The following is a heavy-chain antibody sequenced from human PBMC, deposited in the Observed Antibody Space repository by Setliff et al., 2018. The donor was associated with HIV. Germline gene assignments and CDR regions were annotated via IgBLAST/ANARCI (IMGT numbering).Heavy chain of an antibody. J-gene: IGHJ1*01. CDR2: ISGRSGRT. CDR3: AKGTKITTALYLAY. Sequence: GGSLRLSCGASGFTFSSFAMSWVRQAPGKGLEWVSGISGRSGRTYYADSVKGRFTISRDNSKSTLYLQMNSLRAEDTAIYYCAKGTKITTALYLAYWGQGTLVTVSS. CDR1: GFTFSSFA. D-gene: IGHD6-13*01. V-gene: IGHV3-23*01.